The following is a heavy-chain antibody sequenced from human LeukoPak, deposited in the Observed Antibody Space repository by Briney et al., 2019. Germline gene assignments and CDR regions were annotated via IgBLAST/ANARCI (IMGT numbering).Heavy chain of an antibody. Sequence: SVKVSCKASGGTFSSYAISWLRQAPGQGLEWMGRIIPILGIANYAQKFQGRVTITADKSTSTAYMELSSLRSEDTAVYYCARVSPYGSGSPIDYWGQGTLVTVSS. CDR1: GGTFSSYA. D-gene: IGHD3-10*01. V-gene: IGHV1-69*04. CDR2: IIPILGIA. J-gene: IGHJ4*02. CDR3: ARVSPYGSGSPIDY.